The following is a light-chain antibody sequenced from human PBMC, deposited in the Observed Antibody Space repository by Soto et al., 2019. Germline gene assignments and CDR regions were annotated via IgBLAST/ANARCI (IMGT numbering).Light chain of an antibody. V-gene: IGKV3-15*01. CDR3: QQYNNGPTYT. J-gene: IGKJ2*01. Sequence: EIVMTQSPATLSVSPGERATLSCRASQSISSSLAWYQQKPGQAPRLLIYGASTRATGIPARFSGSGSGTEFTLTISSLQSVDFAVYYCQQYNNGPTYTFGQGTQLEIK. CDR1: QSISSS. CDR2: GAS.